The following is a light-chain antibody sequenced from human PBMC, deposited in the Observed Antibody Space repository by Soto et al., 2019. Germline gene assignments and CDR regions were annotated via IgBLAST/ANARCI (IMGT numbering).Light chain of an antibody. V-gene: IGKV3-15*01. CDR1: QSVSSN. Sequence: EIVMTQSPATLSVSTGERATLYCRASQSVSSNLAWYQQKPGQAPRLLIYGASTRATGIPARFSGSGSGTEFTLTISSLQSEDFAVYYCQQYNNWRTFGQGTKVDI. CDR3: QQYNNWRT. J-gene: IGKJ1*01. CDR2: GAS.